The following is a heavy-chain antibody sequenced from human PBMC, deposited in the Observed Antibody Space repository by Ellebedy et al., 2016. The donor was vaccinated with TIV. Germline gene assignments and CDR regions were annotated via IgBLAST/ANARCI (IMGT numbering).Heavy chain of an antibody. CDR1: GFTFSSNW. J-gene: IGHJ4*02. V-gene: IGHV3-74*01. Sequence: GESLKISCAASGFTFSSNWLHWVRQAPGKGLVWVSRINSDGSRTNYADSVKGRFTISRDNAKNTLYLQMNSLRADDTALYYCVRDLTSPPPNLALTGTGPFGYWGQGALVTVSS. D-gene: IGHD3-9*01. CDR3: VRDLTSPPPNLALTGTGPFGY. CDR2: INSDGSRT.